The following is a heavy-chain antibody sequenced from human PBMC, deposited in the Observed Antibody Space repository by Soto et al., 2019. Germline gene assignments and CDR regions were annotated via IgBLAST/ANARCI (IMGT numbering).Heavy chain of an antibody. CDR3: ARDPYYYNSSGGFDP. J-gene: IGHJ5*02. CDR2: IYYSGST. CDR1: GGSISSGDYY. V-gene: IGHV4-30-4*01. Sequence: SETLSLTCTVSGGSISSGDYYWSWIRQPPGKGLEWIGYIYYSGSTYYNPSLKSRVTISVDTSKNQFSLKLSSVTAADTAVYYCARDPYYYNSSGGFDPWGQGTLVTVSS. D-gene: IGHD3-22*01.